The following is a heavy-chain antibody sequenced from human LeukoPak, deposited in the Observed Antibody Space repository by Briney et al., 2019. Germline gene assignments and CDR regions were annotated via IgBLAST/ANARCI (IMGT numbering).Heavy chain of an antibody. CDR1: GFTFSSYA. CDR2: ISYDGSNK. CDR3: ARWTCSSTSCYASWFDP. V-gene: IGHV3-30*04. J-gene: IGHJ5*02. D-gene: IGHD2-2*01. Sequence: GGSLRLSCAASGFTFSSYAMHWVRQAPGKGLEWVAVISYDGSNKYYADYVKGRFTISRDNSKNTLYLQMNSLRAEDTAVYYCARWTCSSTSCYASWFDPWGQGTLVTVSS.